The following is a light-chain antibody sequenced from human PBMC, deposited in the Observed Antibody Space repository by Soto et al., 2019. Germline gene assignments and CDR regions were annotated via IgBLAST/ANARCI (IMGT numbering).Light chain of an antibody. J-gene: IGKJ1*01. CDR3: QHYGSSRWT. Sequence: PGERANLSCRASQGVSSSYLAWYQQKPGQAPRPLSSAASSRATGTPDRFSGSGSGTDFTLTISRLEPEDFAVYYCQHYGSSRWTFGQGTKVEIK. CDR1: QGVSSSY. CDR2: AAS. V-gene: IGKV3-20*01.